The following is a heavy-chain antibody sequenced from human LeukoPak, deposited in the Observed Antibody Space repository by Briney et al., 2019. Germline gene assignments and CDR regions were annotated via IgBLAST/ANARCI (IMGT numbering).Heavy chain of an antibody. D-gene: IGHD2-15*01. Sequence: SETLSLTCTVSGGSISSYYWSWIRQPPGKGLEWIGYIYYSGSTNYNPSLKSRVTISVDTSKNQFSLKLSSVTAADTAVYYCARSIRVVAAAGYYYYYMDVWGKGTTVTISS. V-gene: IGHV4-59*01. CDR1: GGSISSYY. J-gene: IGHJ6*03. CDR2: IYYSGST. CDR3: ARSIRVVAAAGYYYYYMDV.